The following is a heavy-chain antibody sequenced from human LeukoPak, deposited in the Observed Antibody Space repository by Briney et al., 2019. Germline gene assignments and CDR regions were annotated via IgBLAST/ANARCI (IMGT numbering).Heavy chain of an antibody. CDR3: ARAPSEIGGYYPEYFRH. V-gene: IGHV3-53*01. J-gene: IGHJ1*01. Sequence: PGGSLRLSCAASGFTVSSDDMSWVRQAPGKGLEWVSVIYTAGSTYYADSVKGRFTISRDNAKNTVSLQMNSLRAEDTGVYYCARAPSEIGGYYPEYFRHWGQGTLVTVSS. D-gene: IGHD3-22*01. CDR1: GFTVSSDD. CDR2: IYTAGST.